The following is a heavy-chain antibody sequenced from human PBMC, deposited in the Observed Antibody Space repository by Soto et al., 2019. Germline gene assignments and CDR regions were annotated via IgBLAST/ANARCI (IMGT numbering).Heavy chain of an antibody. CDR1: GFTFSSYA. CDR3: AKDRAGYCSSTSCSDWFDP. Sequence: HPGGSLRLSCAASGFTFSSYAMSWVRQAPGKGLEWVSAISGSGGSTYYADSVKGRFTISRDNSKNTLYLQMNSLRAEDTAVYYCAKDRAGYCSSTSCSDWFDPWGQGTLVTVSS. CDR2: ISGSGGST. V-gene: IGHV3-23*01. J-gene: IGHJ5*02. D-gene: IGHD2-2*01.